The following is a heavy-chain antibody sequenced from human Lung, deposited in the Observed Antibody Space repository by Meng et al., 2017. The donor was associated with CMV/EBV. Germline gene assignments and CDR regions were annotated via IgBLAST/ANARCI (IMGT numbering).Heavy chain of an antibody. V-gene: IGHV3-48*03. Sequence: GGSXRLXCAASGFTFSSYEMNWVRQAPGKGLEWVSYISSSGSTIYYADSVKGRFTISRDNAKNSLYLQMNSLRAEDTAVYYCARAGSTMVRGVRVDYYGMDVWXQGTTFTVSS. CDR2: ISSSGSTI. CDR1: GFTFSSYE. D-gene: IGHD3-10*01. J-gene: IGHJ6*02. CDR3: ARAGSTMVRGVRVDYYGMDV.